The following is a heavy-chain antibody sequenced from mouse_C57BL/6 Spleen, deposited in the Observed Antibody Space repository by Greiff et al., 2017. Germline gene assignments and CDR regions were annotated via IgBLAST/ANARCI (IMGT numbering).Heavy chain of an antibody. Sequence: VKLQQPGAELVMPGASVKLSCKASGYTFTSYWMHWVKQRPGQGLEWIGEIDPSDSYTNYNQKFKGKSTLTVDKSSSTAYMQLSSLTSEDSAVYYCARVGNYGSSSYYAMDYWGQGTSVTVSS. CDR1: GYTFTSYW. J-gene: IGHJ4*01. V-gene: IGHV1-69*01. D-gene: IGHD1-1*01. CDR2: IDPSDSYT. CDR3: ARVGNYGSSSYYAMDY.